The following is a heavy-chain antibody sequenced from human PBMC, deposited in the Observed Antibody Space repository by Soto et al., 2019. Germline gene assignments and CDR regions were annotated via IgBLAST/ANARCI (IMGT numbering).Heavy chain of an antibody. CDR2: IIPIFGTA. Sequence: QVQLLQSGAEEKKPGSSVKFSCKASEGTFSRYAISWVRQAPGQGLEWMGGIIPIFGTANYAQKFQGRVTITADESTSPAYMELSSLRSEDTAVYYCAIGEDYYGSGSSEVPMEVWGQGTTVTVSS. D-gene: IGHD3-10*01. V-gene: IGHV1-69*01. CDR3: AIGEDYYGSGSSEVPMEV. CDR1: EGTFSRYA. J-gene: IGHJ6*02.